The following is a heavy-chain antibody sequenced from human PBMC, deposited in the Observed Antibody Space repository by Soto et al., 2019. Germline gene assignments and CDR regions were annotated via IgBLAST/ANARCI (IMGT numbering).Heavy chain of an antibody. J-gene: IGHJ4*02. V-gene: IGHV3-30*18. D-gene: IGHD3-22*01. Sequence: GSLRLSCAASWFTFKSYCMHWVRQAPGKGLEWVGVISYDGSNKYYADSVQGRFTISRDNSKNTLYLQMNSLRAEDTAVYSCAKWGYYDSSIDYWGQGTLVTVSS. CDR2: ISYDGSNK. CDR3: AKWGYYDSSIDY. CDR1: WFTFKSYC.